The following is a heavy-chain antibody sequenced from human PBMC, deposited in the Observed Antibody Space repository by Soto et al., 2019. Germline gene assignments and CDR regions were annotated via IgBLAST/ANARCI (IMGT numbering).Heavy chain of an antibody. Sequence: EVQRVESGGGLVKPGGSLRLSCAASGFTFSSYSMNWVLQAPGKGLEWVASISSSSSYIYYADSVKGRFTISRDNAKNSLYLQMNSLRDEDTAVYDCARDRRCSGGSCFDDWGKGNLVTVSS. CDR1: GFTFSSYS. CDR3: ARDRRCSGGSCFDD. D-gene: IGHD2-15*01. V-gene: IGHV3-21*01. J-gene: IGHJ4*02. CDR2: ISSSSSYI.